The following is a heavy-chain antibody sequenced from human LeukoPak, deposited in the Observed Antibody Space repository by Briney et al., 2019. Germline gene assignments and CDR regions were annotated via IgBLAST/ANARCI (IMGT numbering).Heavy chain of an antibody. CDR2: IYHSGST. V-gene: IGHV4-38-2*02. Sequence: PSETLSLTCTVSGYSISSGYYWGWIRQPPGKGLEWIGSIYHSGSTHYNPSLKSRVTISVDTSKNQFSLKLSSVTAADTAVYYCARDPYCSSTSCHRGIDYWGQGTLVTVSS. J-gene: IGHJ4*02. D-gene: IGHD2-2*02. CDR1: GYSISSGYY. CDR3: ARDPYCSSTSCHRGIDY.